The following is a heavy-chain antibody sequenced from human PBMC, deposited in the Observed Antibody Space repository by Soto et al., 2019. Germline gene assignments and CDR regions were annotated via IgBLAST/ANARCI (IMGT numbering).Heavy chain of an antibody. Sequence: EVQLVESGGGLVQPGGSLRLSCAASGFTFSKYWRTWVRQAPGKGLEGVANIKPDGSEEYYVDSVKGRFTISRDNARNSLYRQMSSLGGEDAAVCYCTGDLNHDCGPWGQGTQVTVSS. J-gene: IGHJ5*02. CDR2: IKPDGSEE. V-gene: IGHV3-7*04. CDR3: TGDLNHDCGP. CDR1: GFTFSKYW. D-gene: IGHD2-21*01.